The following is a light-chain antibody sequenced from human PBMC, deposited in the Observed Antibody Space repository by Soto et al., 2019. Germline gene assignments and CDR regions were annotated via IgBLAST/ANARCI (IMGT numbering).Light chain of an antibody. V-gene: IGKV3-20*01. J-gene: IGKJ1*01. Sequence: VLTQSPGTLSLSPGERATISCRASQSVISRHFAWYQQKPGQAPRLLISGTSSRATGIPERFSGSGSGTAFTLTISRLEPEDSAGYYCHQYGNSPLSFGQGTTVDI. CDR1: QSVISRH. CDR2: GTS. CDR3: HQYGNSPLS.